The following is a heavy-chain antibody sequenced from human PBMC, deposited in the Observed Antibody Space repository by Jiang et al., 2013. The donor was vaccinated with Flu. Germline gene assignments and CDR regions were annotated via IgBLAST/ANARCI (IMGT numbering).Heavy chain of an antibody. J-gene: IGHJ4*02. CDR2: IYYSGST. CDR1: GGSVSSDSYY. V-gene: IGHV4-61*01. D-gene: IGHD3-9*01. CDR3: ARVHILTGFE. Sequence: KPSETLSLTCTVSGGSVSSDSYYWNWIRQPPGKGLEWIGYIYYSGSTNYNPSLKSRVTISVDTSKNQFSLRLSSVTAADTAVYYCARVHILTGFEWGQGILVTVSS.